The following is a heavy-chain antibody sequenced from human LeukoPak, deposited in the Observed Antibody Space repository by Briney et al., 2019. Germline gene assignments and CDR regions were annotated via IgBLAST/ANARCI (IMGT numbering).Heavy chain of an antibody. D-gene: IGHD5-12*01. CDR2: IYYSGST. J-gene: IGHJ3*02. CDR3: ARHPIVATIQNAFDI. Sequence: PAETLSPTSTVSGGSISSSSYYWGWIRQPPGKGLEWIGSIYYSGSTYYNPSLKSRVTISVDTSKNQFSLKLSSVTAADTAVYYCARHPIVATIQNAFDIWGKGKMDRVPS. V-gene: IGHV4-39*01. CDR1: GGSISSSSYY.